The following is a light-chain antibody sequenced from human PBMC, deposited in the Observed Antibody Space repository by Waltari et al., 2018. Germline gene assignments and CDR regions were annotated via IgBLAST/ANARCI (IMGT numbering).Light chain of an antibody. J-gene: IGLJ2*01. CDR3: QSFDNMLSGGVV. V-gene: IGLV1-40*01. CDR1: TSNIGAGHD. CDR2: GNN. Sequence: QSVLTQPPSVSGTPGQRVTIPCSGSTSNIGAGHDVHWSQHLPGTAPKLLIYGNNNRPSGVPDRFSGSKSGTSASLAITGLQADDEADYFCQSFDNMLSGGVVFGGGTKLAVL.